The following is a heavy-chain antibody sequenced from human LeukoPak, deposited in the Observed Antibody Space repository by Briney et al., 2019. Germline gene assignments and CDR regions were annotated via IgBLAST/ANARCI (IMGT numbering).Heavy chain of an antibody. J-gene: IGHJ5*02. Sequence: SETLSLTCTVSGGSISSYYWSWVRQPAGKGLEWIGRIYTSGSTNYNPSLKSRVTMSVDTSKNQFSLKLGSVTAADTAVYYCARGQAPQCRLLRAREIENWFDPWGQGALVTVSS. CDR1: GGSISSYY. CDR2: IYTSGST. V-gene: IGHV4-4*07. D-gene: IGHD2-2*01. CDR3: ARGQAPQCRLLRAREIENWFDP.